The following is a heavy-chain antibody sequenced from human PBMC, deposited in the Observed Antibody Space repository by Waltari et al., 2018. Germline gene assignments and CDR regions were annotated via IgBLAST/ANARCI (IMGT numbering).Heavy chain of an antibody. CDR3: ARVKDEFGDYGFDY. D-gene: IGHD4-17*01. CDR1: GFTFSTYE. J-gene: IGHJ5*01. CDR2: THTSGRT. V-gene: IGHV3-48*03. Sequence: EVQLVESGGGLVQPGGSLRLSCAASGFTFSTYEMNWVRQAPGKGLEWVGYTHTSGRTAYNPSLQSRVTIFGDTSTNQLSLNLRSVTAADTATYFCARVKDEFGDYGFDYWGQGTLVTVSS.